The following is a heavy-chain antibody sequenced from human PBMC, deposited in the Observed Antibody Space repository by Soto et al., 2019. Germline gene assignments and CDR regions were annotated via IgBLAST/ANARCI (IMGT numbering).Heavy chain of an antibody. V-gene: IGHV3-11*01. CDR2: ISGSGSTI. CDR3: ANYYGSGSYRNWFDP. CDR1: GFSFSAHY. J-gene: IGHJ5*02. Sequence: GGSLRLSCAASGFSFSAHYMSWIRQAPGKGLEWISYISGSGSTIYYADSVKGRFTISRDNAKNSLYLQMNSLRAEDTAVYYCANYYGSGSYRNWFDPWGQGTLVTAPQ. D-gene: IGHD3-10*01.